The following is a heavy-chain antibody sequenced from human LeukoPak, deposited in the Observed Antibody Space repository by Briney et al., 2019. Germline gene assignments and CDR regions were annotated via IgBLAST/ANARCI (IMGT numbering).Heavy chain of an antibody. CDR3: ARDYYGSGSPFDY. D-gene: IGHD3-10*01. Sequence: GGTLRLSCAASGFTFSTYGMTWVRQAPGKGLEWVANIKQDGSEKYYVDSVKGRFTISRDNAKNSLYLQMNSLRAEDTAVYYCARDYYGSGSPFDYWGQGTLVTVSS. CDR1: GFTFSTYG. V-gene: IGHV3-7*01. CDR2: IKQDGSEK. J-gene: IGHJ4*02.